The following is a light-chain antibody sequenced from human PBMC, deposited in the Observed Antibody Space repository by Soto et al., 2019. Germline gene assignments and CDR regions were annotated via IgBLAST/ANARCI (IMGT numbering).Light chain of an antibody. CDR1: QDIGTY. CDR3: QQYYSYPRA. CDR2: DAS. Sequence: AIRMIQSPSSFSASTGDRVSISCRATQDIGTYLAWYQQIPGKAPKLLIYDASTLQTGVPSRFSGSGSGTDFTLTISYLQSEDFGTYYCQQYYSYPRAFGQGTKVDIK. J-gene: IGKJ1*01. V-gene: IGKV1-8*01.